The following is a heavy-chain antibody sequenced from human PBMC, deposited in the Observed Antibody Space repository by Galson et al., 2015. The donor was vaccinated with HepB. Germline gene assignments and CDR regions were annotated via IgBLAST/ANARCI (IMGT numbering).Heavy chain of an antibody. CDR2: ISYDGSNK. CDR1: GFTFSSYG. J-gene: IGHJ6*02. V-gene: IGHV3-30*03. Sequence: SLRLSCAASGFTFSSYGMHWVRQAPGKGLEWVAVISYDGSNKYYADSVKGRFTISRDNSKNTLYLQMNSLRAEDTAVHYCYTGDSSSSEYYYYGMDVWGQGTTVTVSS. CDR3: YTGDSSSSEYYYYGMDV. D-gene: IGHD6-6*01.